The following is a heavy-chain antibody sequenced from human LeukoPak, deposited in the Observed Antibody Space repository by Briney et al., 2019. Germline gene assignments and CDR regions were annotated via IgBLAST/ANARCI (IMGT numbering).Heavy chain of an antibody. V-gene: IGHV3-23*01. J-gene: IGHJ5*02. CDR3: AKAFSNSWQFDP. CDR2: ITDRGDQS. D-gene: IGHD6-13*01. Sequence: GGSLRLSCAASGFTFTSDAMTCVRQAPGKGLEWVSSITDRGDQSYYADSVKGRFTISRDNAKNTLYLQMNSLRVEDRALYYCAKAFSNSWQFDPWGQGTLVTVSS. CDR1: GFTFTSDA.